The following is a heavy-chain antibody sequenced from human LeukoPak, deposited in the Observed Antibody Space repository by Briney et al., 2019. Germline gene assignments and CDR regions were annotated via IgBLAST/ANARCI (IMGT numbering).Heavy chain of an antibody. Sequence: ASVKVSCKASGYTFTGYYMHWVRQAPGQGLEWMGWINPNSGGTNYAQKFQGRFTMTRDTSISTAYMELSRLTSDDTAVYYCARDPDIVVVPAASGGRYFDLWGRGTLVTVSS. CDR2: INPNSGGT. V-gene: IGHV1-2*02. J-gene: IGHJ2*01. D-gene: IGHD2-2*01. CDR3: ARDPDIVVVPAASGGRYFDL. CDR1: GYTFTGYY.